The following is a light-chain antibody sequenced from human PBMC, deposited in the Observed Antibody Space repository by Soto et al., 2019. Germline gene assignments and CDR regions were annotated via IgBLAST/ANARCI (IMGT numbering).Light chain of an antibody. CDR3: QQYGSSPLYT. CDR2: GAS. Sequence: EIVLTQSPGTLSLSPGERATLSCRASQSINSSYLAWYQQKPGEAPRLLIYGASSRATGSPDRFSGSGSATAFTLTIIRLEPDDVEVDYCQQYGSSPLYTFGQGTKLEIK. V-gene: IGKV3-20*01. J-gene: IGKJ2*01. CDR1: QSINSSY.